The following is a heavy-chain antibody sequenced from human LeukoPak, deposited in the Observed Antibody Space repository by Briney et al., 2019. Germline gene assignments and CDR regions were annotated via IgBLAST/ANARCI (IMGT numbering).Heavy chain of an antibody. CDR3: ARANFLYCSSTTCLFDY. Sequence: ASVTVSCMASGYTFTDYYMHWVRQAPGQGFEWMGWIDPNSGDTNYAQKFQGRVTMNRDTSISTAHMELSRLRSDDTAVYYCARANFLYCSSTTCLFDYWGQGTLVIVSS. CDR2: IDPNSGDT. D-gene: IGHD2-2*01. V-gene: IGHV1-2*02. J-gene: IGHJ4*02. CDR1: GYTFTDYY.